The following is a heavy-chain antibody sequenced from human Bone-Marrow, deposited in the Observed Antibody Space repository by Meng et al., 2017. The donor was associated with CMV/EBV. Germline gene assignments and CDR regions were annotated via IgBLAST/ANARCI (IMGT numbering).Heavy chain of an antibody. V-gene: IGHV3-30*04. CDR2: ISYEGSNK. CDR3: ARGYCSSTSCHDLYYFDY. CDR1: GFTFSSYA. J-gene: IGHJ4*02. D-gene: IGHD2-2*01. Sequence: GESLKISCAASGFTFSSYAMHWVRQAPGKGLEWVAVISYEGSNKYYADSVKGRFTISRDNSKNTLYLQMNSLRAEDTAVYYCARGYCSSTSCHDLYYFDYWGQGTLVTVSS.